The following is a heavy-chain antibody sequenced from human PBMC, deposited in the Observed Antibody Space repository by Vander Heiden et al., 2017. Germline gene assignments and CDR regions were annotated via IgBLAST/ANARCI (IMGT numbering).Heavy chain of an antibody. CDR1: GGSFSGYY. Sequence: QVQLQQWGAGLLKPSETLSLTCAVYGGSFSGYYWSWIRQPPGKGLEWIGEINHSGSTNYNPSLKSRVTISVDTSKNQFSLKLSSVTAADTAVYYCARGPPPYDPRRYYYYYYGMDVWGQGTTVTVSS. D-gene: IGHD3-16*01. CDR3: ARGPPPYDPRRYYYYYYGMDV. V-gene: IGHV4-34*01. J-gene: IGHJ6*02. CDR2: INHSGST.